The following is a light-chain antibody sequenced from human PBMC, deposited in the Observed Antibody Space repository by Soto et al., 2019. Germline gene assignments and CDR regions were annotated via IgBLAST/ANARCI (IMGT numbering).Light chain of an antibody. J-gene: IGLJ1*01. V-gene: IGLV1-44*01. CDR3: AAWDDSLNSGV. Sequence: QSVLTQPPSASGTPGQRVTISCSGSSSNIGSNTVNWYQQLPGTAPKLLIYSNNQRPSGVPDRFSGSKSGTSASLAISGLQSEDEADYYCAAWDDSLNSGVFGTGTKLTVL. CDR1: SSNIGSNT. CDR2: SNN.